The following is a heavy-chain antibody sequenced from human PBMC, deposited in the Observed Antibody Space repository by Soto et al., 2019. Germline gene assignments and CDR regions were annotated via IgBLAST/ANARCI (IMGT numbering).Heavy chain of an antibody. V-gene: IGHV4-30-2*01. Sequence: PSETLSLTCAVSGGSISSGGYSWSWIRQPPGKGLEWIGYMYHSGSTYYNPSLKSRVTISIDRSKNQFSLKLSSVTAAATAVYYWAREPDYWGQGILVTVSS. CDR3: AREPDY. CDR1: GGSISSGGYS. J-gene: IGHJ4*02. CDR2: MYHSGST.